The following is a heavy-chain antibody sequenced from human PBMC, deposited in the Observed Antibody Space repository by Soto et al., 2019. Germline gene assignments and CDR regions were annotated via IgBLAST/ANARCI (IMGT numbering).Heavy chain of an antibody. CDR1: GFTFSSYA. V-gene: IGHV3-30-3*01. CDR3: ARDWSGYHAFDI. CDR2: ISYDGSNK. Sequence: GGPLRLSCAASGFTFSSYAMHWVRQAPGKGLEWVAVISYDGSNKYYADSVKGRFTISRDNSKNTLYLQMNSLRAEDTAVYYCARDWSGYHAFDIWGQGTMVTVSS. J-gene: IGHJ3*02. D-gene: IGHD3-10*01.